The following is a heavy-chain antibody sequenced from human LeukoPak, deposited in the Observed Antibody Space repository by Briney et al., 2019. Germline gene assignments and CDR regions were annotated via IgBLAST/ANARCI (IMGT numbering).Heavy chain of an antibody. J-gene: IGHJ4*02. CDR3: ARDSLFGSGYYLGAGLDY. V-gene: IGHV1-46*01. Sequence: GASVKVSCKASGYTFTSYYMHWVRQAPGQGLEWMGIINPSGGSTSYAQKFQGRVTMTRDTSTSTVYMELSSLRSEDTAVYYCARDSLFGSGYYLGAGLDYWGQGTLVTVSS. CDR1: GYTFTSYY. D-gene: IGHD3-22*01. CDR2: INPSGGST.